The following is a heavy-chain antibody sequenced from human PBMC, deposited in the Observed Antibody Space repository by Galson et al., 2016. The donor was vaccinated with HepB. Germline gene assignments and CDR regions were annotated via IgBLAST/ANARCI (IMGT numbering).Heavy chain of an antibody. CDR2: ISAYNGNT. Sequence: SVKVSCKASGYTFTSYGISWVRQAPGQGLEWMGWISAYNGNTYYAQKLQGRVTMTTDTSTSTVYMELRSLRSDDTAVYFCARDCDTTSHYGWFDPWGQGTLVTVSS. D-gene: IGHD2/OR15-2a*01. V-gene: IGHV1-18*01. CDR1: GYTFTSYG. CDR3: ARDCDTTSHYGWFDP. J-gene: IGHJ5*02.